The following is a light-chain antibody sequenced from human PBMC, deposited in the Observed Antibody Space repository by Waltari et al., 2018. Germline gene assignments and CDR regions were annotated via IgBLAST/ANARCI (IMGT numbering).Light chain of an antibody. Sequence: EIVLTQSPATLSLSPGERANLSCRASQSVSTFLAWYQQKPGQAPRLLIYDVSNRATGTPARFSGSGSGTDFTLTISTLEPEDFAVYYCHQRSTWPWTFGQGTKVEIK. CDR2: DVS. CDR3: HQRSTWPWT. J-gene: IGKJ1*01. V-gene: IGKV3-11*01. CDR1: QSVSTF.